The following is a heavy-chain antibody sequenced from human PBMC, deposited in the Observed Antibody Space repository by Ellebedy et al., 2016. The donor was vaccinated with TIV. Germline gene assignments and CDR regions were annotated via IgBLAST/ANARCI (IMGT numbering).Heavy chain of an antibody. CDR3: ARGALHYYYAMDV. Sequence: ASVKVSXKASGYTFTTHYMHWVRQAPGQGPEWMGIINPDGGSTIYAQKFLDTVTVTRDTSTSTVYMELSSLRSEDTAVYYCARGALHYYYAMDVWGQGTTVTVSS. CDR1: GYTFTTHY. V-gene: IGHV1-46*01. CDR2: INPDGGST. J-gene: IGHJ6*02.